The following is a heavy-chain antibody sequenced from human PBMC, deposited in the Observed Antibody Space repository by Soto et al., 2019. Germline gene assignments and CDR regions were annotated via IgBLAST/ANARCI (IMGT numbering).Heavy chain of an antibody. V-gene: IGHV3-11*06. D-gene: IGHD3-22*01. CDR3: ARANYYDRTGTSAFDI. CDR1: GFTFSDYY. J-gene: IGHJ3*02. CDR2: ISSSSSYT. Sequence: GSLRLSCAASGFTFSDYYMSWIRQAPGKGLEWASYISSSSSYTNYADSVKGRFTISRDNAKNSLYLQMNSLRAEDTAVYYCARANYYDRTGTSAFDIWGQGTMVTVSS.